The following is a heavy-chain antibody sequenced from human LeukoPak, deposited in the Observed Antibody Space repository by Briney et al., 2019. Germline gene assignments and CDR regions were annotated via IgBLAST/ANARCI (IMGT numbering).Heavy chain of an antibody. Sequence: SETLSLTCTVYGVSLSGFYWSWIRQSPEKGLQWIGELNDSGRPKYNPSLRNRVTMSQDTSENQSSLIPNSLTAADTAVYFCARGGRFGEYFDFWGQGTLVAVSS. CDR2: LNDSGRP. CDR3: ARGGRFGEYFDF. J-gene: IGHJ4*02. CDR1: GVSLSGFY. V-gene: IGHV4-34*01. D-gene: IGHD2-21*01.